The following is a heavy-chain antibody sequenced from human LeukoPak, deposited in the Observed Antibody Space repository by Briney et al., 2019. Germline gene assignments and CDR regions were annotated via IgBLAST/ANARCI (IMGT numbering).Heavy chain of an antibody. V-gene: IGHV3-33*01. D-gene: IGHD3-3*01. CDR2: IWYDGSNK. J-gene: IGHJ6*02. Sequence: GGSLRLSCAASGFTFSSYGMHWVRQAPGKGLEWVAVIWYDGSNKYYADSVKGRFTISRDNSKNTLYLQMNSLRAEDTGVYYCARGPYDFPRYGMDVWGQGTTVTVSS. CDR1: GFTFSSYG. CDR3: ARGPYDFPRYGMDV.